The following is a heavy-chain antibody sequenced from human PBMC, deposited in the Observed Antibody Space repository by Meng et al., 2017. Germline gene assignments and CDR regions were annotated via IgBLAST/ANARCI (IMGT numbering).Heavy chain of an antibody. CDR2: IKPDGTMT. CDR3: ARSDWFDP. CDR1: GFTFRNYW. Sequence: EGQLVECGGGLVQSGGTLRLSFTASGFTFRNYWMHWVRQAPGKGLVWVSRIKPDGTMTVYADSVKGRFTISRDNAKNTLYLQMNSLRSDDTAVHYCARSDWFDPWGQGTLVTVSS. J-gene: IGHJ5*02. V-gene: IGHV3-74*01.